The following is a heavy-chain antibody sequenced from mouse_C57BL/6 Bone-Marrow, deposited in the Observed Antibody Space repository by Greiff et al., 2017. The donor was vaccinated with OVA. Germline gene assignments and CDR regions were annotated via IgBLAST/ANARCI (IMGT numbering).Heavy chain of an antibody. CDR2: ISNGGGST. CDR3: ASPPYGLYWYFDV. Sequence: DVQLVESGGGLVQPGGSLKLSCAASGFTFSDYYMYWVRQTPEQRLEWVAYISNGGGSTYYPDTVKGRFTISRDNAKNTLYLQMSRLKSEDAAMYYCASPPYGLYWYFDVWGTGTTVTVSS. CDR1: GFTFSDYY. V-gene: IGHV5-12*01. J-gene: IGHJ1*03. D-gene: IGHD1-1*02.